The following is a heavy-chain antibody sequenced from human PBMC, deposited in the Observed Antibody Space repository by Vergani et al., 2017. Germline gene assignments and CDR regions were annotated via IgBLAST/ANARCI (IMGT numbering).Heavy chain of an antibody. Sequence: QVQLVESGGGVVQPGRSLRLSCAASGFTFSSYGMHWVRQAPGKGLEWVAVIWYDGSNKYYADSVKGRFTISRDNSKNTLYLQMNSLRAEDTAVYYCARELDGSLDYGGQGTLVTVSA. D-gene: IGHD1-26*01. J-gene: IGHJ4*02. V-gene: IGHV3-33*01. CDR2: IWYDGSNK. CDR1: GFTFSSYG. CDR3: ARELDGSLDY.